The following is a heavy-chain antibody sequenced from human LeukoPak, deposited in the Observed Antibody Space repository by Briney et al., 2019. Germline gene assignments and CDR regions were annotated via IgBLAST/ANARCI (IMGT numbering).Heavy chain of an antibody. D-gene: IGHD1-1*01. CDR1: GLTFSRYA. CDR3: ARGYTL. V-gene: IGHV3-7*03. CDR2: IKQDGSEK. Sequence: PGGSLRLSCAASGLTFSRYAMSWVRQAPGKGLEWVANIKQDGSEKYYVDSVKGRFTISRDNAKNSLYLQMNSLRAEDTAVYYCARGYTLWGQGTLVTVSS. J-gene: IGHJ4*02.